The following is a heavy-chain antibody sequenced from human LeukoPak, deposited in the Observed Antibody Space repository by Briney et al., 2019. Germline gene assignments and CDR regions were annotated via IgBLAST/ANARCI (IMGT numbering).Heavy chain of an antibody. CDR1: GGSISSYY. CDR3: ARELGGYSYGKSNWFDP. D-gene: IGHD5-18*01. CDR2: IYYSGST. V-gene: IGHV4-59*01. Sequence: SETLSLTCTVSGGSISSYYWSWIRQPPGKGLEWIGYIYYSGSTNYNPSLKSRVTISVDTSKNQFSLKLSSVTAADTAVYYCARELGGYSYGKSNWFDPWGQGTLVTVSS. J-gene: IGHJ5*02.